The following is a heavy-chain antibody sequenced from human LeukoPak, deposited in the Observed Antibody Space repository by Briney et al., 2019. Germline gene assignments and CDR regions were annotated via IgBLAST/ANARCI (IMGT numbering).Heavy chain of an antibody. J-gene: IGHJ3*02. D-gene: IGHD6-13*01. V-gene: IGHV4-38-2*02. CDR1: GYSISSGYY. CDR2: IYHSGST. Sequence: PSETLSLTCTVSGYSISSGYYWGWIRQPPGKGLEGIGSIYHSGSTYYNPSLKSRVTISVDRSKNQFSLKLSSVTAADTAVYYCARDQGSSFRHDAFDIWGQGTMVTVSS. CDR3: ARDQGSSFRHDAFDI.